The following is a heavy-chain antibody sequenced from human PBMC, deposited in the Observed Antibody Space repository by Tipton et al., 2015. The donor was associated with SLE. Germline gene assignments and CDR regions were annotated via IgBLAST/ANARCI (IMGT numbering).Heavy chain of an antibody. D-gene: IGHD5-18*01. J-gene: IGHJ5*02. Sequence: QVQLVQSGAEVKKPGASVRVSCKASGYTFITYDINWVRQATGQGLEWMGWMNPYSGTTGYAQKFQGRVTMTRNTSIGTAYMDLTSLRSDDTAVYYCSRAASAGYRFGGSFDPRRYGCLVTVPS. CDR2: MNPYSGTT. CDR3: SRAASAGYRFGGSFDP. V-gene: IGHV1-8*01. CDR1: GYTFITYD.